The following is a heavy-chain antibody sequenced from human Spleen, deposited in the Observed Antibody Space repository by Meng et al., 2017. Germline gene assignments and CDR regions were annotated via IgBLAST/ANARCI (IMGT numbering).Heavy chain of an antibody. CDR2: IYYSGST. J-gene: IGHJ4*02. V-gene: IGHV4-39*07. Sequence: SETLSLTCIVSGDSISSSSYYWGWIRQPPGKGLEWIGSIYYSGSTYYNPSLKSRATISLDTSKNQFSLKLSSVTAADTAVYYCARNSPAARRAFDYWGQGTLVTVSS. CDR1: GDSISSSSYY. D-gene: IGHD6-6*01. CDR3: ARNSPAARRAFDY.